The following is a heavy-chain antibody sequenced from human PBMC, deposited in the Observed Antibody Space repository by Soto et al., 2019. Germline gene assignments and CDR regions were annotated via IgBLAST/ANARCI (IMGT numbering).Heavy chain of an antibody. CDR2: ISSSGSTI. J-gene: IGHJ6*02. CDR3: ARDRPSGRFLEWFHPYYGMDV. D-gene: IGHD3-3*01. CDR1: GFTFSSYE. Sequence: TGGSLRLSCAASGFTFSSYEMNWVRQAPGKGLEWVSYISSSGSTIYYADPVKGRFTISRDNAKNSLYLQMNSLRAEDTAVYYCARDRPSGRFLEWFHPYYGMDVWGQGTTVTVSS. V-gene: IGHV3-48*03.